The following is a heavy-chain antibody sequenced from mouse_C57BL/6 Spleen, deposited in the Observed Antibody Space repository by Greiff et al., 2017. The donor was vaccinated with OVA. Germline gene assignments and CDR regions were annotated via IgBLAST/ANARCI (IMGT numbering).Heavy chain of an antibody. Sequence: VMLVESGPELVKPGASVKISCKASGYTFTDYYINWVKQRPGQGLEWIGWIFPGSGSTYYNEKFKGKATLTVDKSSSTAYMLLSSLTSEDSAVYFCARHYYGSYFDYWGQGTTLTVSS. D-gene: IGHD1-1*01. V-gene: IGHV1-75*01. CDR2: IFPGSGST. CDR1: GYTFTDYY. CDR3: ARHYYGSYFDY. J-gene: IGHJ2*01.